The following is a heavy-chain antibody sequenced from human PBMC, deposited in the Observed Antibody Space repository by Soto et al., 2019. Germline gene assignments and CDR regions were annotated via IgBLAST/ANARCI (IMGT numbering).Heavy chain of an antibody. CDR3: AGLYPYESTGYLLDY. Sequence: SETLSLTCTVSGGSISSSSSYWGWIRQPPGKGLEWVGSIYHLGNTYYNPSLGSRVTISVDKSKNQFSLKLTSVTAADTAVFYCAGLYPYESTGYLLDYWGQGILVIVSS. V-gene: IGHV4-39*01. CDR1: GGSISSSSSY. D-gene: IGHD3-22*01. J-gene: IGHJ4*02. CDR2: IYHLGNT.